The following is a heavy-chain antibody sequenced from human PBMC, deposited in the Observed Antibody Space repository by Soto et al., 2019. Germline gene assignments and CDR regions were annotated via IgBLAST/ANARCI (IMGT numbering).Heavy chain of an antibody. V-gene: IGHV4-34*01. CDR1: GGFFSGYY. D-gene: IGHD4-17*01. CDR3: ASNPLSTVTTPLYYFDY. CDR2: INHSGST. J-gene: IGHJ4*02. Sequence: QVQLQQWGAGLLKPSETLSLTCAVYGGFFSGYYWSWIRQPPGKGLEWIGEINHSGSTNYNPSLKSRVTISVDTSKNQFSLKLSSVTAADTAVYYCASNPLSTVTTPLYYFDYWGQGTLVTVSS.